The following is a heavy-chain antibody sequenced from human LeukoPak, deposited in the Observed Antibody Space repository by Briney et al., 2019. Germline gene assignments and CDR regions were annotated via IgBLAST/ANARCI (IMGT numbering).Heavy chain of an antibody. CDR3: ARDARYYDILTGYPLFDY. CDR2: ISYDGSNK. J-gene: IGHJ4*02. V-gene: IGHV3-30-3*01. Sequence: GGSLRLSCAASGITLSSYAMHWVRQAPGKGLEWVAVISYDGSNKHYADSVKGRFTISRDNSKNTLYLQMNSLRAEDTAVYFCARDARYYDILTGYPLFDYWGQGTLVTVSS. D-gene: IGHD3-9*01. CDR1: GITLSSYA.